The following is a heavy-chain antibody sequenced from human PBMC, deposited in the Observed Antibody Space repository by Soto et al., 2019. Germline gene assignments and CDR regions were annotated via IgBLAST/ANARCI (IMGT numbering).Heavy chain of an antibody. D-gene: IGHD2-15*01. Sequence: SETLSLTCAVYGGSFRGYFWSWIRQPPGKGLEWIGEINHSGITSYSPSLGSRVTTSVDTPKSQFSLRLRSVTAADKAIYYCARRFCSDSYCSYFDYWGRGTLVTVSS. CDR2: INHSGIT. J-gene: IGHJ4*02. CDR1: GGSFRGYF. V-gene: IGHV4-34*10. CDR3: ARRFCSDSYCSYFDY.